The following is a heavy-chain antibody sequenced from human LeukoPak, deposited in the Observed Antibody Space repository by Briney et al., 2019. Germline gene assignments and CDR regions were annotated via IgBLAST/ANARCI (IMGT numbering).Heavy chain of an antibody. Sequence: GGSLRLSCAASGFTFRDYEFHWVRQAPGRGLEWISYISASGTTTYYADSVKGRFTISRDNAKNSLYLQRNSLRPEDTAAYYCARANGDYDYFDYWGQGTLVTVSS. D-gene: IGHD4-17*01. J-gene: IGHJ4*02. CDR3: ARANGDYDYFDY. V-gene: IGHV3-48*03. CDR1: GFTFRDYE. CDR2: ISASGTTT.